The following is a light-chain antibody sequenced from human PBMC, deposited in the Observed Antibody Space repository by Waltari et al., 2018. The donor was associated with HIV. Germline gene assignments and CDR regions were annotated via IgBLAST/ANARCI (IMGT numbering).Light chain of an antibody. CDR1: QSVGRS. J-gene: IGKJ5*01. CDR2: GGS. Sequence: EVVMTQSPATVSASPGESATFSCRASQSVGRSVAWYQKRPGQAPRILIYGGSDRVYGVPPRFSGSGSGTDFTLTIRSLQSEDFAVYFCQQYGNWPPLTFGQGTRLEIK. V-gene: IGKV3-15*01. CDR3: QQYGNWPPLT.